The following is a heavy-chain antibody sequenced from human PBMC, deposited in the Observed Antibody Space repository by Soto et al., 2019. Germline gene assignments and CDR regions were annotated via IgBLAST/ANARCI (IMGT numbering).Heavy chain of an antibody. D-gene: IGHD3-22*01. Sequence: EVQLVESGGGLVQPGGSLRLSCAASGFTFSDHYMDWVRQAPGKGLEWVGRTRNKANSYTTEYAASVKGRFTISRDDSKNSLYLQMNSLKTEDTAVYYCARVRKDYDSSGSLHNWFDPWGQGTLVTVSS. CDR1: GFTFSDHY. CDR3: ARVRKDYDSSGSLHNWFDP. V-gene: IGHV3-72*01. J-gene: IGHJ5*02. CDR2: TRNKANSYTT.